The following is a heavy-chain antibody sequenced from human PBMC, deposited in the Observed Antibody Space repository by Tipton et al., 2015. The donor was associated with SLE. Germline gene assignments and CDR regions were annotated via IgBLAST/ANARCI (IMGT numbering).Heavy chain of an antibody. J-gene: IGHJ4*02. V-gene: IGHV4-38-2*01. CDR2: IHQSGNA. Sequence: TLSLTCDVSGYSISNGYYWGWIRQPPGKGLEWIGSIHQSGNAYYHPSLKSRVFMSIDTSKNQLFLRLSSVTAADTAVYYCARHDFDDNGYYLHYFEYWGQGTLVTVST. CDR1: GYSISNGYY. CDR3: ARHDFDDNGYYLHYFEY. D-gene: IGHD3-22*01.